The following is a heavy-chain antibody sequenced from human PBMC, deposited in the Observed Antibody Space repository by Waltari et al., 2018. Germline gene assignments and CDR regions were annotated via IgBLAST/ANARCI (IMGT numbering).Heavy chain of an antibody. J-gene: IGHJ4*02. D-gene: IGHD6-13*01. CDR3: AKCLIAAAGMDFDY. CDR1: GFTFSSYA. Sequence: EVQLLESGGGLVQPGGSLRLSCAASGFTFSSYAMSWVRQAPGKGLEWVSVIYSGGSTYYADSVKGRFTISRDNSKNTLYLQMNSLRAEDTAVYYCAKCLIAAAGMDFDYWGQGTLVTVSS. CDR2: IYSGGST. V-gene: IGHV3-23*03.